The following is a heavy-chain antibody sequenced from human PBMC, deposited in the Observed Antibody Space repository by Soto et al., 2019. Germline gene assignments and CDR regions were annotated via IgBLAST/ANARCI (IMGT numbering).Heavy chain of an antibody. CDR3: ARGLYYYDSSGYYFDY. D-gene: IGHD3-22*01. Sequence: QVQLVQSGAEVKKPGSSVKVSCKASRGTFSSYAISWVRQAPGQGLEWMGGIIPIFGTANYAQKFQGRVTITADESTSTAYLELSSLRSEDTAVYYCARGLYYYDSSGYYFDYWGQGTLVTVSS. CDR2: IIPIFGTA. J-gene: IGHJ4*02. CDR1: RGTFSSYA. V-gene: IGHV1-69*01.